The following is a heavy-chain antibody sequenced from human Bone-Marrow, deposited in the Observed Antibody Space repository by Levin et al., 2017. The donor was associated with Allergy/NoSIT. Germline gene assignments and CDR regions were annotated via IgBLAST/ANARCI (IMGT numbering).Heavy chain of an antibody. CDR1: GFIFSNTW. CDR2: IKSKADGETT. D-gene: IGHD3-10*01. V-gene: IGHV3-15*07. J-gene: IGHJ4*02. CDR3: TKVAPIVLELAGITTHGPIDY. Sequence: PGGSLRLSCAASGFIFSNTWMNWVRQAPGKGLEWVGRIKSKADGETTDYAASVKGRFTISRDDSKNMLYLQMNSLKTEDTAVYYCTKVAPIVLELAGITTHGPIDYWGQGTLVTVSS.